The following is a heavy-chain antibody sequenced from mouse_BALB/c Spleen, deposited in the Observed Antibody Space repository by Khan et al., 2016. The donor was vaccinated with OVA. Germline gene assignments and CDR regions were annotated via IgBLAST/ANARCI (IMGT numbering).Heavy chain of an antibody. CDR2: IWGGGGT. V-gene: IGHV2-6-4*01. J-gene: IGHJ4*01. CDR1: GFSLSRYN. Sequence: VQLQESGPGLVAPSQSLSITCTVSGFSLSRYNIHWVRQPPGKGLEWLGMIWGGGGTDYNSTLKSRLRISKDNSKSQVFLKMNSLQTDDSAMYYCARAYYRSDGYYAMDYWGQGTSVTVSS. CDR3: ARAYYRSDGYYAMDY. D-gene: IGHD2-14*01.